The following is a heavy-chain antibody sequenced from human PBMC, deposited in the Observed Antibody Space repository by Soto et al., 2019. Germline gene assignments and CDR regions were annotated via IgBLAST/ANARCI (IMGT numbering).Heavy chain of an antibody. D-gene: IGHD3-3*01. J-gene: IGHJ6*04. CDR2: ITNDGKSA. CDR3: ARDIWGGPDV. Sequence: VQLVESGGGLVQPGGSLRLSCAASGFTFSSYWMQWVRQTPGKGLVWVGRITNDGKSAYYADSVKGRFTISRDNAKNTLYLQMNGLRDDDTSVFEGARDIWGGPDVGGKWTTVIVTS. CDR1: GFTFSSYW. V-gene: IGHV3-74*01.